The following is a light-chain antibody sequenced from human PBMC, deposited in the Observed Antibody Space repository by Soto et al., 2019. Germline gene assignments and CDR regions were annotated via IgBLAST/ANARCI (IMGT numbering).Light chain of an antibody. CDR1: QSVSSN. CDR3: QQYNNWPPL. J-gene: IGKJ3*01. Sequence: EIVMTQSPATLSVSPGERATLSCRASQSVSSNLAGYHQKPGQAPRLLIYGASTRATGIPARFSGSGSGTEFTLTISSLQSEDFAVYYWQQYNNWPPLFGPGTKVDIK. V-gene: IGKV3-15*01. CDR2: GAS.